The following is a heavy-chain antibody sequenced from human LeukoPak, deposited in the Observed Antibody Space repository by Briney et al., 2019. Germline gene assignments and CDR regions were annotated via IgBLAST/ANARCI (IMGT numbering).Heavy chain of an antibody. V-gene: IGHV1-69*13. CDR2: IIPICGTA. CDR3: AREPHAVGVVVPAATNMDV. CDR1: GGTFRSYA. D-gene: IGHD2-2*01. J-gene: IGHJ6*03. Sequence: SVKVSCKASGGTFRSYAISWVRQAPGQGLEWMGGIIPICGTANYAQKFQGRVTITADESTSTAYMELSSLRSEDTAVYYCAREPHAVGVVVPAATNMDVWGKGTTVTVSS.